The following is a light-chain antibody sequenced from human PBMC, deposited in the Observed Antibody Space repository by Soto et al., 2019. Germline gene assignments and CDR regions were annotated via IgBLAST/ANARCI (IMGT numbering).Light chain of an antibody. Sequence: QSVLTQPRSVSGSPGQSVTISCTGTSSDVGGFNYVSWYQQHPGKAPKLMIYDVTKRLSGVPDRFSASKSGNTASLTISGLQAEDEADYYCCSYAGRYTFYVFGTGTKVTVL. CDR3: CSYAGRYTFYV. V-gene: IGLV2-11*01. J-gene: IGLJ1*01. CDR2: DVT. CDR1: SSDVGGFNY.